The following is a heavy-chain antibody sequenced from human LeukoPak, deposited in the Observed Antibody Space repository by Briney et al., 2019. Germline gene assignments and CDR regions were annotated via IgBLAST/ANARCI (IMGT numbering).Heavy chain of an antibody. CDR2: ISAYNGNT. CDR1: GYTFTSYG. CDR3: ALWELPEGYYYYYGMDV. Sequence: GESLKISCKASGYTFTSYGISWVRQAPGQGLEWMGWISAYNGNTNYAQKLQGRVTMTTDTSTSTAYMELRSLRSDDTAVYYCALWELPEGYYYYYGMDVWGQGTTVTVSS. V-gene: IGHV1-18*01. D-gene: IGHD1-26*01. J-gene: IGHJ6*02.